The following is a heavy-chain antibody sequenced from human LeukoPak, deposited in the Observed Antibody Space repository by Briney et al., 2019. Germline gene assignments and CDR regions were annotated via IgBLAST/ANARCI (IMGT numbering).Heavy chain of an antibody. CDR2: ISSSGSTI. CDR1: GFTFSDYY. CDR3: ARVLSGITGTTTYYYYYMDV. J-gene: IGHJ6*03. V-gene: IGHV3-11*01. D-gene: IGHD1-7*01. Sequence: GGSLRLSCAAPGFTFSDYYMSWIRQAPGKGLEWVSYISSSGSTIYYADSVKGRFTISRDNAKNSLYLQMNSLRAEDTAVYYCARVLSGITGTTTYYYYYMDVWGKGTTVTVSS.